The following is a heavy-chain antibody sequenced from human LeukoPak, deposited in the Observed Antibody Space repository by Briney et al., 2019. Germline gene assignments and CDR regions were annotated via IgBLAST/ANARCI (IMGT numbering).Heavy chain of an antibody. CDR1: GHTFTGYY. CDR3: ARRYYYGSGSHYYMDV. CDR2: INPNSGGT. D-gene: IGHD3-10*01. J-gene: IGHJ6*03. V-gene: IGHV1-2*02. Sequence: ASVKVSCKASGHTFTGYYMHWVRQAPGQGLEWMGWINPNSGGTNYAQKFQGRVTMTRDTSISTAYMELSRLRSDDTAVYYCARRYYYGSGSHYYMDVWGKGTTVTISS.